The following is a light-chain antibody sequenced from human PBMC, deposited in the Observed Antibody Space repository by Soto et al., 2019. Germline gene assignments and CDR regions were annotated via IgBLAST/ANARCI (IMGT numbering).Light chain of an antibody. CDR3: SSFAGTNSFV. J-gene: IGLJ1*01. CDR1: SSDVGAYNY. Sequence: QSALTQPPSASGSPEQSVTVSCTGTSSDVGAYNYVSWYQQRPGKAPKLIIYEVNKRPSGVPDRVFGSKSGNTASLTVFGLQAEDEADYYCSSFAGTNSFVFGTGTKLTVL. V-gene: IGLV2-8*01. CDR2: EVN.